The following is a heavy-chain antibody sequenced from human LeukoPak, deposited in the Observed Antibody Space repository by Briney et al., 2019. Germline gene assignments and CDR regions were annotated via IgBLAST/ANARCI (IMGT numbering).Heavy chain of an antibody. CDR3: ARDPKAYCSGGSCYSGQFDY. V-gene: IGHV3-30-3*01. J-gene: IGHJ4*02. D-gene: IGHD2-15*01. CDR2: ISLDGSNK. Sequence: QPGGSLRLSCSASGFTFRSYAVHWVRQAPGKGLEWVAIISLDGSNKYDADSVKGRFTISRDNPKNTLYLQMNSLRPEDTAVYYCARDPKAYCSGGSCYSGQFDYWGQGTLVTVSS. CDR1: GFTFRSYA.